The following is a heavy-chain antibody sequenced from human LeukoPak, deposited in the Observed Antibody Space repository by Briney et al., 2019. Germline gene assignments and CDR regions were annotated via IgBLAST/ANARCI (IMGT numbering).Heavy chain of an antibody. CDR3: ARGQAGATQVFDY. J-gene: IGHJ4*02. CDR2: ISYSGST. CDR1: DVSVSRGPDY. Sequence: PSQTLSLSCTVSDVSVSRGPDYWNWIRQPPGKGLEWIGYISYSGSTNYNPSLKSRVTLSVDTSKSQFSLKVTSVTAADTAVYYGARGQAGATQVFDYWGQGTLVTVSS. V-gene: IGHV4-61*01. D-gene: IGHD1-26*01.